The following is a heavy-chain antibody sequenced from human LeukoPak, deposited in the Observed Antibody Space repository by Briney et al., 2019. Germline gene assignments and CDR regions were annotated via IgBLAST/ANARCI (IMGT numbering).Heavy chain of an antibody. Sequence: GGSLTLSCEASGFTLSSYWMSWVGQAPGKGLEWVASIKEDGSGNYVDSVKGRFTVSRDNARNTVSLEMNSLRAEDTAVYYCARASGRSTSSGYFDYWGQGSPVTVSS. V-gene: IGHV3-7*05. J-gene: IGHJ4*02. D-gene: IGHD6-6*01. CDR3: ARASGRSTSSGYFDY. CDR2: IKEDGSG. CDR1: GFTLSSYW.